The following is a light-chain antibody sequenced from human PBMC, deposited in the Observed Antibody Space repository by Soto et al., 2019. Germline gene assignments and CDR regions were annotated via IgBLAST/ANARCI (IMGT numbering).Light chain of an antibody. J-gene: IGLJ3*02. Sequence: QSVLTQPRSVSGSPGQSVTISCTGTSSDVGGYNYVSWYQQLPGKAPKLVIYDVSKRPSGVPDRFSGSKSGNTASLTISGLQAEDEADYYCCSYAGTSLWVFGGGTKLTVL. CDR1: SSDVGGYNY. CDR2: DVS. CDR3: CSYAGTSLWV. V-gene: IGLV2-11*01.